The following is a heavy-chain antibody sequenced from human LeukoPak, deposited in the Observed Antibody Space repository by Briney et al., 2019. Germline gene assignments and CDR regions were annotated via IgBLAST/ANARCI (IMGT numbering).Heavy chain of an antibody. V-gene: IGHV3-48*04. CDR1: GFTFSSYS. D-gene: IGHD3-16*01. CDR3: ARDLSFGFYYGMDV. J-gene: IGHJ6*02. CDR2: ISSSSSTV. Sequence: PGGSLRLSCAASGFTFSSYSMNWVRQAPGKGLEWISFISSSSSTVYYADSVKGRFTISRDNAKNSLYLQMNSLRAEDTAVYYCARDLSFGFYYGMDVWGQGTTVTVSS.